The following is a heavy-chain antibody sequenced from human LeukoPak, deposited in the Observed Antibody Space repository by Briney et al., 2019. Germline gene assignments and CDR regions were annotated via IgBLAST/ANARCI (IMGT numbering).Heavy chain of an antibody. D-gene: IGHD2-15*01. CDR2: INPNSGGT. V-gene: IGHV1-2*02. J-gene: IGHJ6*02. CDR3: ASDAVVVVAATYYYYYYGMDV. Sequence: ASVKVSCKASGYTFTGYYMHWVRQAPGQGLEWMGWINPNSGGTNYAQKFQGRVTMTRDTSISTAYMELSRLRSDDTAVYYCASDAVVVVAATYYYYYYGMDVWGQGTTVTVSS. CDR1: GYTFTGYY.